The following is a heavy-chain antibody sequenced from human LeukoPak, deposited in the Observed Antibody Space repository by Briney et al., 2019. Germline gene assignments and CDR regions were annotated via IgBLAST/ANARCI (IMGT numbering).Heavy chain of an antibody. V-gene: IGHV4-59*08. J-gene: IGHJ6*03. CDR3: ARRYDSSGYYYYYMDV. D-gene: IGHD3-22*01. Sequence: PSETLSLTCTVSGGSISGYFWTWIRQPPGKGLEWIGYIYYSGSTNYSPSHKSRVTISVDTSKNQFSLKLSSVTAADTAVYYCARRYDSSGYYYYYMDVWGKGTTVTVSS. CDR2: IYYSGST. CDR1: GGSISGYF.